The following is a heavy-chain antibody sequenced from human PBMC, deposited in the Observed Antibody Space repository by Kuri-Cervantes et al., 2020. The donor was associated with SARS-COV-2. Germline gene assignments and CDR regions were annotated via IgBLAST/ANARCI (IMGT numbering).Heavy chain of an antibody. D-gene: IGHD2-15*01. CDR2: VYYSGST. V-gene: IGHV4-59*01. CDR1: GGSMKNYY. CDR3: VRAWGGYYYSGMDV. Sequence: SETLSLTCNVSGGSMKNYYWNWNRQAPGKGLEWIGYVYYSGSTTYNPSLKSRVTFSVDTSKNQFSLKLTSVTAADAATYFCVRAWGGYYYSGMDVWGQGTTVTVSS. J-gene: IGHJ6*02.